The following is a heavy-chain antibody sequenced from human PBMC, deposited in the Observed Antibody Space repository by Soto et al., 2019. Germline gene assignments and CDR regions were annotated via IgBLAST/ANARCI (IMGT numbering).Heavy chain of an antibody. CDR3: ARAYNNNGLHAFDI. CDR2: IYSSGNT. V-gene: IGHV4-4*07. CDR1: GGSTSSYY. D-gene: IGHD2-8*01. J-gene: IGHJ3*02. Sequence: PSETLSLTCTVSGGSTSSYYWSWIRQPAGKGLEWIGRIYSSGNTNYNPSLKSRVTMSVDTSKNQFSLKLSSVTAADTAVYYCARAYNNNGLHAFDIWGQGTMVTVSS.